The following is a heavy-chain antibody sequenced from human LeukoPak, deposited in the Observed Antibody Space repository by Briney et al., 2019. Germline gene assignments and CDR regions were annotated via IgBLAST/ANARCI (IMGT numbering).Heavy chain of an antibody. D-gene: IGHD6-13*01. J-gene: IGHJ4*02. Sequence: GGSLRLSCAASGFTFSDYNTNWVRLAPGKGLEWVSVISTSSTYIYYADSVKGRFTISRDNAKNSLYLQMNSLRAEDTAVYYCARVSTAASLAIDSWGQGTLVTVST. CDR3: ARVSTAASLAIDS. CDR1: GFTFSDYN. CDR2: ISTSSTYI. V-gene: IGHV3-21*06.